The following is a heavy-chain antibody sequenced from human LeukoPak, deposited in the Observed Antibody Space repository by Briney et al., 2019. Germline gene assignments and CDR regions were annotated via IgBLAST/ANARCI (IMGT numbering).Heavy chain of an antibody. CDR2: IRYDGSNK. V-gene: IGHV3-30*02. D-gene: IGHD6-6*01. CDR3: AKESSYSSSSLDY. J-gene: IGHJ4*02. Sequence: GGSLRLSCAASGFTFSSYGMHWVRQAPGKGLEWVAFIRYDGSNKYYADSVKGRFTISRDNSKNTLYLQMNSLRAEDTAVYYCAKESSYSSSSLDYWGQGTLVTVSS. CDR1: GFTFSSYG.